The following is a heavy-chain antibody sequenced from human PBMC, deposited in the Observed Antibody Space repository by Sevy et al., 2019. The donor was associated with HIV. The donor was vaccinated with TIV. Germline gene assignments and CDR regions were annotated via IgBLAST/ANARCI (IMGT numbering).Heavy chain of an antibody. CDR1: GFTFSNAW. V-gene: IGHV3-15*01. D-gene: IGHD2-8*01. J-gene: IGHJ4*02. Sequence: GSLRLSCAASGFTFSNAWMSWVRQAPGKGLEWVGRIKSKTDGGTPEYAAPVKGRFTISRDDSKNRLYLQMNSLKIEDTAVYYCINNRGFCINGVCGEYFAYWGQGTLVTVSS. CDR3: INNRGFCINGVCGEYFAY. CDR2: IKSKTDGGTP.